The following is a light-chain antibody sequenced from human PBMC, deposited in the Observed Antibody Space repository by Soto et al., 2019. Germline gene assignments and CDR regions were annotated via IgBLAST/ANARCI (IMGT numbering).Light chain of an antibody. Sequence: QSVLTQPASVSGSPGQSITISCTGTSSDVGGYNYVSWYQLYPGKAPKLIIYDVSNRPSGISNRFSGSKSGNTASLTISGLQAEDEAEYYCSSYTSSSTYVFGTGTKLTVL. CDR1: SSDVGGYNY. CDR2: DVS. J-gene: IGLJ1*01. V-gene: IGLV2-14*03. CDR3: SSYTSSSTYV.